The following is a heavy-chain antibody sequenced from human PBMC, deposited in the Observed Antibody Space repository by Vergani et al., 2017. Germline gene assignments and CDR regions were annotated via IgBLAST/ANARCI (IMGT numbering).Heavy chain of an antibody. CDR3: ARVXRRKWELLDYYYYGMDV. D-gene: IGHD1-26*01. CDR1: GFTFSSYS. CDR2: ISSSSSYI. Sequence: EVQLVESGGGLVKPGGSLRLSCAASGFTFSSYSMNWVRQAPGKGLEWVSSISSSSSYIYYADSVKGRFTISRDNAKNSLYLQMNSLRAEDTAVYYCARVXRRKWELLDYYYYGMDVWGQGTTVTVSS. J-gene: IGHJ6*02. V-gene: IGHV3-21*01.